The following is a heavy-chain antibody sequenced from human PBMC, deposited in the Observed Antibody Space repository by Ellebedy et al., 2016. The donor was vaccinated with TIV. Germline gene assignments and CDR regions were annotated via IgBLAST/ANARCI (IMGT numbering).Heavy chain of an antibody. D-gene: IGHD3-10*01. CDR1: GFTFSIYA. J-gene: IGHJ4*02. CDR3: AKDHDFFGSGEYRTHFDC. V-gene: IGHV3-23*01. CDR2: VSSSGGTT. Sequence: GGSLRLSCAASGFTFSIYAMSWVRQAPGEGLEWISAVSSSGGTTYYADSVKGRFAVSRDNSENTLYLELNGLRAEDTAVYYCAKDHDFFGSGEYRTHFDCWGQGALVTVSS.